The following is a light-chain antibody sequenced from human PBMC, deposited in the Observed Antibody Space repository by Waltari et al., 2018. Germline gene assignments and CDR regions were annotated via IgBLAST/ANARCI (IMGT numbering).Light chain of an antibody. V-gene: IGKV3-20*01. CDR3: QQYGSSVMYT. Sequence: EIVLTQSPGTLSLSPGERATLPCRASQSLTKKYLAWYQQKPGQAPRLLIYGASSRAAGIPDRFSGSGSGTDFTLTISRLEPEDFALYYCQQYGSSVMYTFGQGTKVEIK. CDR1: QSLTKKY. J-gene: IGKJ2*01. CDR2: GAS.